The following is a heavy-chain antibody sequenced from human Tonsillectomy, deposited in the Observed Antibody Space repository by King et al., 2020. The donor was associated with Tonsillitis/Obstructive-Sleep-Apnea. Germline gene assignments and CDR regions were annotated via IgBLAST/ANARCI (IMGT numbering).Heavy chain of an antibody. J-gene: IGHJ4*02. CDR1: GFTFSDYY. Sequence: VQLVESGGDLVKPGGSLRLSCAASGFTFSDYYMSWIRQAPGKGLEWVSYITSSSYTNYADSVKGRFTISRDNTKNSLYLQMNSLRAEDTAVYYWARVDGSSTSCYPNFDYWGQGTLVTVSS. CDR2: ITSSSYT. CDR3: ARVDGSSTSCYPNFDY. V-gene: IGHV3-11*05. D-gene: IGHD2-2*01.